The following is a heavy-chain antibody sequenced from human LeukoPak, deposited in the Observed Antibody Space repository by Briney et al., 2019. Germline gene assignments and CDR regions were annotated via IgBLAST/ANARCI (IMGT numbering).Heavy chain of an antibody. CDR1: GCTVSTNY. Sequence: TGGSLRLSCAASGCTVSTNYMSWVRQAPGKGLECVSVIYSGSTTYYADSVKGRFTISRDNSKNTLYLQMNSLRAEDTAVYYCARWGDYGSFDYWGQGTLVTVSS. V-gene: IGHV3-53*01. CDR3: ARWGDYGSFDY. J-gene: IGHJ4*02. D-gene: IGHD4/OR15-4a*01. CDR2: IYSGSTT.